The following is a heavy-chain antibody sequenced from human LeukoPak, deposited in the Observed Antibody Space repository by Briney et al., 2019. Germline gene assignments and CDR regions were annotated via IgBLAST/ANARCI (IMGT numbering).Heavy chain of an antibody. D-gene: IGHD2-2*01. CDR3: ASVGYCSSTSCSPARAGFYYMDV. CDR2: INPNSGGT. Sequence: ASVKVSCKASGYTFTGYYMHWVRQAPGQGLEWMGWINPNSGGTNYAQKFQGRVTMTRDTSISTAYMKLSRLRSDDTAVYYCASVGYCSSTSCSPARAGFYYMDVWGKGTTVTVSS. J-gene: IGHJ6*03. CDR1: GYTFTGYY. V-gene: IGHV1-2*02.